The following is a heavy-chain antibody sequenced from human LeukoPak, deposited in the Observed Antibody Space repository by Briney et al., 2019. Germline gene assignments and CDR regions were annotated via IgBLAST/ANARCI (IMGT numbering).Heavy chain of an antibody. Sequence: SETLSLTCTVSGGSISSYYWSWIRQPPGKGLEWIGYIYYSGSTYYNPSLKSRVTISVDTSKNQFSLKLSSVTAADTAVYYCARQRWKLDAFDIWGQGTMVPVSS. V-gene: IGHV4-59*04. CDR2: IYYSGST. D-gene: IGHD2-15*01. CDR1: GGSISSYY. CDR3: ARQRWKLDAFDI. J-gene: IGHJ3*02.